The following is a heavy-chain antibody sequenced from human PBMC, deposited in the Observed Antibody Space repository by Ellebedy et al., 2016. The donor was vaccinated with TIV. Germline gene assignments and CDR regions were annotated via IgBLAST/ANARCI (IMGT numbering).Heavy chain of an antibody. D-gene: IGHD1-26*01. CDR3: VKTYSGSFYEDDAFDF. CDR2: ISGSVGTT. V-gene: IGHV3-64D*06. Sequence: GESLKISCSASGFTFSSYAMHWVRQAPGKGLEYISAISGSVGTTYYADSVKGRFTISRDNSKNTLYLQMSSLRAADTAVYYCVKTYSGSFYEDDAFDFWGQGTMVTVSS. CDR1: GFTFSSYA. J-gene: IGHJ3*01.